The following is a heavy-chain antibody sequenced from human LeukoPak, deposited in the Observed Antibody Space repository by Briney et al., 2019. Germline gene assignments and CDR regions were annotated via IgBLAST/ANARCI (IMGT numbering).Heavy chain of an antibody. D-gene: IGHD6-6*01. J-gene: IGHJ6*02. CDR2: IIPIFGTA. V-gene: IGHV1-69*13. CDR3: ARGGSEQLVRGDYYYGMDV. CDR1: GGTFSSYA. Sequence: SVKVSCKASGGTFSSYAISWVRQAPGQGLEWMGGIIPIFGTANYAQKFQGRVTITADESTSTAYMELSSLRSEDTAVYYCARGGSEQLVRGDYYYGMDVWGQGTTVAVSS.